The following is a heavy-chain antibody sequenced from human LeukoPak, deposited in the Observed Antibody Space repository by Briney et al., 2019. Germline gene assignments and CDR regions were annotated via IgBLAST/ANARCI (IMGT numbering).Heavy chain of an antibody. D-gene: IGHD2-2*01. CDR1: GFTFNNNA. J-gene: IGHJ3*01. CDR2: INGGGDAT. V-gene: IGHV3-23*01. CDR3: ARRTASCYANAFDV. Sequence: GGSLRLSCATSGFTFNNNAMSWVRQAQGKGLEWVSAINGGGDATEYADSVKGRFTISRDNPKNTLYLQMNSLRPDDTAVYYCARRTASCYANAFDVWGQGTLLTVSS.